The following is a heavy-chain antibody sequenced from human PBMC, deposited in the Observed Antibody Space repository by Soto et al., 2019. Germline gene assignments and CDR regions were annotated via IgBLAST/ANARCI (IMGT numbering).Heavy chain of an antibody. D-gene: IGHD4-17*01. CDR2: ISGRGGST. Sequence: EVQLLESGGGLVQPGGSLRLSCAASGFTFSSYAMSWVRQAPGKGLELVAGISGRGGSTYYAVSVKGRFTISRDNSKNSLYLQMSSLRAEDTAVYYGAKGPLYGDYVSGWGQGTLVTVSS. V-gene: IGHV3-23*01. CDR1: GFTFSSYA. J-gene: IGHJ4*02. CDR3: AKGPLYGDYVSG.